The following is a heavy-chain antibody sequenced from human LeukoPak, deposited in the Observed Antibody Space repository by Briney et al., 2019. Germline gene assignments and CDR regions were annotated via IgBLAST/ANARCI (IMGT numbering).Heavy chain of an antibody. CDR2: ISHSGNT. D-gene: IGHD3-22*01. CDR1: GGSISSAPYY. CDR3: AREGYYYDSSGPIDY. J-gene: IGHJ4*02. V-gene: IGHV4-31*03. Sequence: SETLSLTCTVSGGSISSAPYYWSWIRQRPGKGLEWIGYISHSGNTYYNPSLKSRLNISADTSRNQFSLKLRSVTAADTALYFCAREGYYYDSSGPIDYWGQGTRVTVSS.